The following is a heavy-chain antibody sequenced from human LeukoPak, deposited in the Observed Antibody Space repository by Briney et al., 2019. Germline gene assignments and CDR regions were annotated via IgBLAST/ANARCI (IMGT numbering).Heavy chain of an antibody. CDR1: GFTFSSYL. V-gene: IGHV3-74*01. CDR2: IYGDDSST. CDR3: TRGSATSTWYGASDI. J-gene: IGHJ3*02. D-gene: IGHD6-13*01. Sequence: GGSLRLSCAASGFTFSSYLMHWVRQAPGKGLVWVSRIYGDDSSTSYADSVKGRFTISRDNAKNTLYLQMNSLRAEDTAVYSCTRGSATSTWYGASDIWGQGTMVTVSS.